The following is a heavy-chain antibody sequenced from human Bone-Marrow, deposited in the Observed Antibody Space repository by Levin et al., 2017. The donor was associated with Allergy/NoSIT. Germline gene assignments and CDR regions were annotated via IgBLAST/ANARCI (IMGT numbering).Heavy chain of an antibody. CDR3: TKAQLRTSGWYLMEY. Sequence: PGGSLRLSCAASGFSFSILAMNWVRQAPGKGLEWVSTISDSGGVTYYADSVKGRFTISRDNSKNTLYLQMNSLRAEDTAVYYCTKAQLRTSGWYLMEYWGQGTLVTVSS. J-gene: IGHJ4*02. D-gene: IGHD6-19*01. CDR1: GFSFSILA. CDR2: ISDSGGVT. V-gene: IGHV3-23*01.